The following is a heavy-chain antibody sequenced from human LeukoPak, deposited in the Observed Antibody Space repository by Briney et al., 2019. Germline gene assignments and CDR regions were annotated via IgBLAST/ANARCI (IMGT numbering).Heavy chain of an antibody. Sequence: SETLSLTCAVYGGSFSGYYWSWIRQPPGKGLEWIGEINHSGSTNYNPSLKSRVTISVDTTKNQFSLKLSSVTAADTAVYYCAGRGYCSGGSCYSPTFSDYWGQGTLVTVSS. CDR1: GGSFSGYY. CDR2: INHSGST. J-gene: IGHJ4*02. V-gene: IGHV4-34*01. CDR3: AGRGYCSGGSCYSPTFSDY. D-gene: IGHD2-15*01.